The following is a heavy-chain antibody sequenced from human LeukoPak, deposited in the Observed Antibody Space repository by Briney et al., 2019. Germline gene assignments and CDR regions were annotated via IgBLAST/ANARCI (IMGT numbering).Heavy chain of an antibody. Sequence: TSETLSLTCTVSGGSIRTTSSYWGWIRQPAGKGLEWIGRIYTSGSTNYNPSLKSRVTMSVDTSKNQFSLKLSSVTAADTAVYYCAREHSDSGCSTGDCWGQGTLVTVSS. CDR2: IYTSGST. D-gene: IGHD6-19*01. V-gene: IGHV4-4*07. J-gene: IGHJ4*02. CDR3: AREHSDSGCSTGDC. CDR1: GGSIRTTSSY.